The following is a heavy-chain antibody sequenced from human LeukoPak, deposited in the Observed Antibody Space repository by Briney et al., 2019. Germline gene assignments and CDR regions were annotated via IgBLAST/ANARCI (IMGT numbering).Heavy chain of an antibody. D-gene: IGHD5-24*01. CDR2: IYPGDSDT. V-gene: IGHV5-51*01. Sequence: GESLKISCKGSGYSFTTNWIGWVRQMPGKGLEWMGIIYPGDSDTRYSPSFLDQVTISADKSINTAYLQWSSLKASDTAMYYCVRHISDGARYYYYMDVWGKGTTVTISS. CDR3: VRHISDGARYYYYMDV. CDR1: GYSFTTNW. J-gene: IGHJ6*03.